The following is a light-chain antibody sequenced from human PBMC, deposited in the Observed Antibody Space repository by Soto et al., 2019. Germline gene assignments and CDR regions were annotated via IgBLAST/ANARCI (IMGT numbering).Light chain of an antibody. CDR2: AVN. V-gene: IGLV2-14*03. CDR1: SSDVGGYNY. J-gene: IGLJ2*01. CDR3: SSYTSISTLVI. Sequence: QSALTQPASVSGSPGQSITISCTGTSSDVGGYNYVSWYQQHPGKAPKLMIYAVNNRPSGVSNRFSGSKSGNTASLTISGLQAEDEADYYCSSYTSISTLVIFGGGTKVTVL.